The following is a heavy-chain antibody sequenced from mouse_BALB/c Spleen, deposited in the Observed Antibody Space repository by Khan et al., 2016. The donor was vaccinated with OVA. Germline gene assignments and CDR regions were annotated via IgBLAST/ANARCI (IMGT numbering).Heavy chain of an antibody. J-gene: IGHJ4*01. CDR1: GYTFTNYG. CDR3: ARPPYFSYVLDS. D-gene: IGHD2-10*01. Sequence: QIQLVQSGPELKKPGETVKISCKASGYTFTNYGMNWVKQAPGKGLKWMGWINTYTGEPTYADDFKGRFAFSLETSASTAYLQIDNLKNEDTATYFCARPPYFSYVLDSGGHGTSVTVSS. V-gene: IGHV9-3-1*01. CDR2: INTYTGEP.